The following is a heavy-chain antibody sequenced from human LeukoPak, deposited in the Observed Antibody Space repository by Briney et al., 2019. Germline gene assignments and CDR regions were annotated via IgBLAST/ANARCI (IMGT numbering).Heavy chain of an antibody. Sequence: GASVKVSCKASGYTFTGYYMHWVRQAPGQGLEWMGWINPNSGGTNYAQKFQGRVTMTRDTSISTAYMELSRLRSDDTAVYYCARGSSQGPMVRGVILVLGYWGQGTLVTVSS. V-gene: IGHV1-2*02. CDR2: INPNSGGT. CDR3: ARGSSQGPMVRGVILVLGY. CDR1: GYTFTGYY. D-gene: IGHD3-10*01. J-gene: IGHJ4*02.